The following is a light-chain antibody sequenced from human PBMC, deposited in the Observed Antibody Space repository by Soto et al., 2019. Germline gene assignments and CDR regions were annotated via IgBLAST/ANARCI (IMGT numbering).Light chain of an antibody. CDR3: SAYTTSIALYV. Sequence: QSVLTQPASASGSPGQSITISCTESSSDVGEYKYVSWYQQHPGTAPRLIIYDVGNRPSGVSNRFSGYKSGSTASLTISGLQAEDEADYYCSAYTTSIALYVFGAGTKVTVL. CDR2: DVG. CDR1: SSDVGEYKY. V-gene: IGLV2-14*03. J-gene: IGLJ1*01.